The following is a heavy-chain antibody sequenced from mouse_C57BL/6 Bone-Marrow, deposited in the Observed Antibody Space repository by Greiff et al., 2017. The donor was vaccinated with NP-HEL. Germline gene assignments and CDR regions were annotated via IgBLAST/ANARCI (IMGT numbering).Heavy chain of an antibody. CDR3: ARGYGSSYASFAY. D-gene: IGHD1-1*01. CDR2: IYPGGGYT. CDR1: GYTFTNYW. Sequence: QVQLQQSGAELVRPGTSVKMSCKASGYTFTNYWIGWAKQRPGHGLEWIGDIYPGGGYTNYNEKFKGKATLTADKSSSTAYMQFSSLTSEDSAIYYSARGYGSSYASFAYWGQGTLVTVSA. V-gene: IGHV1-63*01. J-gene: IGHJ3*01.